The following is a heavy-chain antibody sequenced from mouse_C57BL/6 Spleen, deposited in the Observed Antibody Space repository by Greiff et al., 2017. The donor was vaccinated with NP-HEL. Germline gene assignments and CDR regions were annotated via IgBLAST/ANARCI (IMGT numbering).Heavy chain of an antibody. Sequence: VQLQQPGAELVRPGTSVKLSCKASGYTFTSYWMHWVKQRPGQGLEWIGVIDPSDSYTNYNQKFKGKATLTVDTSSSTAYMQLSSLTSEDSAVYYCARFWDYWGQGTTLTVSS. CDR1: GYTFTSYW. J-gene: IGHJ2*01. V-gene: IGHV1-59*01. CDR2: IDPSDSYT. D-gene: IGHD4-1*01. CDR3: ARFWDY.